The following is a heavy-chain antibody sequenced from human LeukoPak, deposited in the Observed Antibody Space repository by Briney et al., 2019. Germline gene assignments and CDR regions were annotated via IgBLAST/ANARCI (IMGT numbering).Heavy chain of an antibody. CDR3: AADPDSIGWYGGGDY. Sequence: SVKVSCKASGFTFASSTMQWVRQARGQRLEWIGWIVVGSGNTNYAQKFQERVTITRDMSTSTAYMELSSLRSEDTAVYYCAADPDSIGWYGGGDYWGQGTLVTVSS. CDR1: GFTFASST. CDR2: IVVGSGNT. V-gene: IGHV1-58*02. D-gene: IGHD6-19*01. J-gene: IGHJ4*02.